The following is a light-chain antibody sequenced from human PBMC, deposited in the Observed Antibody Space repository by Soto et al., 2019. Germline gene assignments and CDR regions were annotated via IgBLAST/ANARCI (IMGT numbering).Light chain of an antibody. J-gene: IGLJ3*02. Sequence: QSVLTQSASVSGSPGQSITISCTGTSSDVGSYNLVSWYQQHPGKAPKLMISEGNKRPSGISNRFSGSKSGNTASLTISGLQAEDEADYYCCSFATSGTGVFGGGTKLTVL. CDR3: CSFATSGTGV. CDR2: EGN. CDR1: SSDVGSYNL. V-gene: IGLV2-23*01.